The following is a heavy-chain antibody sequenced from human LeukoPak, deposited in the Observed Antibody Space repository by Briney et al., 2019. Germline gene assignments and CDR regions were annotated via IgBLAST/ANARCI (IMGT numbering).Heavy chain of an antibody. CDR3: ARGGYCSSTSCYRESWFDP. Sequence: SETLSFTCTVSGGSISSYYWSWIRQPPGKGLEWIGYIYYSGSTNYNPSLKSRVTISVDTSKNQFSLKLSSVTAADTAVYYCARGGYCSSTSCYRESWFDPWGQGTLVTVSS. CDR1: GGSISSYY. V-gene: IGHV4-59*01. J-gene: IGHJ5*02. D-gene: IGHD2-2*02. CDR2: IYYSGST.